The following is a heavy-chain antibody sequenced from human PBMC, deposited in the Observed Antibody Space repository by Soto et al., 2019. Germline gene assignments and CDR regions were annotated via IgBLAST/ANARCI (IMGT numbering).Heavy chain of an antibody. CDR1: GYTFTSYG. CDR2: ISAHNGNT. V-gene: IGHV1-18*01. J-gene: IGHJ4*02. CDR3: ARALNFGLCDY. Sequence: QVQLVQSGAEVKKPGASVKVSCKASGYTFTSYGISWVRQAPGQGLEWMGWISAHNGNTNYAQKLQGRVTMTADTSTSRAYKELRSLRSDDTAVYFSARALNFGLCDYWGQGTLVTVSS. D-gene: IGHD3-3*01.